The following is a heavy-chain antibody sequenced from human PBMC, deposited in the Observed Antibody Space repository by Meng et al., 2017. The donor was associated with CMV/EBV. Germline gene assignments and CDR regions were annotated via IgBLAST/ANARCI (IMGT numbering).Heavy chain of an antibody. J-gene: IGHJ6*02. CDR2: INSDGSST. CDR3: ARVPGPWVMDV. Sequence: GGSLRLSCAASGFTFSSYWMHWVRQAPGKGLVWVSRINSDGSSTSYADSVKGRFTISRDNAKNALYLQMNSLRAEDTAVYYCARVPGPWVMDVWGQGTTVTVSS. V-gene: IGHV3-74*01. CDR1: GFTFSSYW. D-gene: IGHD7-27*01.